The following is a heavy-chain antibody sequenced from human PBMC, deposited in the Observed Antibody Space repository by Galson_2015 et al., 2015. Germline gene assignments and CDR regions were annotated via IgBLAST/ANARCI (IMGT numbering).Heavy chain of an antibody. J-gene: IGHJ4*02. CDR3: ARESNDYRGYFDS. Sequence: SLRLSCAASGFTFSDYYMSWIRQAPGKGLEWVSYISTTGNTVYYAESVKGRFTISRDNARNSLYLQMISLRAEDTAIYYCARESNDYRGYFDSWGQGTLVTVSS. D-gene: IGHD4-23*01. CDR2: ISTTGNTV. V-gene: IGHV3-11*01. CDR1: GFTFSDYY.